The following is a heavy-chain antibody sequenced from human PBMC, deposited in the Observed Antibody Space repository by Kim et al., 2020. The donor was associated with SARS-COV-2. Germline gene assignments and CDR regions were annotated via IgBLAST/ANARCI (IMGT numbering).Heavy chain of an antibody. CDR3: ARGGSYLGSSLDP. D-gene: IGHD1-26*01. CDR2: IYYSGST. J-gene: IGHJ5*02. Sequence: SETLSLTCNVSGGSISSSSYYWGWIRQPPGKGLEWIGSIYYSGSTYYNPSLKSRVTISVDTSKNQFSLKLSSVTAADTVVYYCARGGSYLGSSLDPWGQGTLVTVSS. CDR1: GGSISSSSYY. V-gene: IGHV4-39*07.